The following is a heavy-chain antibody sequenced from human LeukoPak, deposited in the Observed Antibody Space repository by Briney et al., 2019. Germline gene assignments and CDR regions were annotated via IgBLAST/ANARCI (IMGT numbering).Heavy chain of an antibody. V-gene: IGHV4-59*01. CDR1: GGSISSYY. CDR2: IFYSGST. CDR3: ARDLLEYSSSWERHDAFDI. Sequence: SETLSLTCTVSGGSISSYYWSWIRQPPGKGLEWIGYIFYSGSTNYNPSLKSRVTISVDTSKNQSSLKLSSVTAADTAVYYCARDLLEYSSSWERHDAFDIWGQGTMVTVSS. D-gene: IGHD6-13*01. J-gene: IGHJ3*02.